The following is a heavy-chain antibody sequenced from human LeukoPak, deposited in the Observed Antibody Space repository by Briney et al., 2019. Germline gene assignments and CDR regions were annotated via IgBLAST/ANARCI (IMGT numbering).Heavy chain of an antibody. CDR2: ISSSSSYI. J-gene: IGHJ4*02. V-gene: IGHV3-21*01. D-gene: IGHD5-12*01. CDR3: ARYRDIVATTPLDY. CDR1: GFTFSSYA. Sequence: PGRSLRLSCAASGFTFSSYAMHWVRQAPGKGLEWVSSISSSSSYIYYADSVKGRFTISRDNAKNSLSLQMNSLRAEDTAVYYCARYRDIVATTPLDYWGQGTLVTVSS.